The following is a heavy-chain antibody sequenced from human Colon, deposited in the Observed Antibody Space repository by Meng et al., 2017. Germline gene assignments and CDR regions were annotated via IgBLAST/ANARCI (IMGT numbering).Heavy chain of an antibody. CDR3: ARVSVNYDFWSGYYNYFDY. Sequence: GESLKISCAASGFTFSSYEMNWVRQAPGKGLEWVSYMSSSGSTIYYADSVKGRFTISRDHAKNSLYLQMNSLRAEDTAVYYCARVSVNYDFWSGYYNYFDYWGQGTLVTVSS. V-gene: IGHV3-48*03. D-gene: IGHD3-3*01. CDR2: MSSSGSTI. CDR1: GFTFSSYE. J-gene: IGHJ4*02.